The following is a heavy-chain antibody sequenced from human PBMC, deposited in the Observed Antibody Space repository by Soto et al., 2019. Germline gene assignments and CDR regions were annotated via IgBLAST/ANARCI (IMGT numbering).Heavy chain of an antibody. CDR1: GYTFTSYA. V-gene: IGHV1-3*01. Sequence: AASVKVSCKASGYTFTSYAMDWVRQAPGQRLEWMGWINAGNGNTKYSQKFQGRVTITRDTSASTAYMELSSLRSEDTAVYYCAILRGSSSWDAFDIWGQGTMVTVSS. D-gene: IGHD6-13*01. CDR3: AILRGSSSWDAFDI. J-gene: IGHJ3*02. CDR2: INAGNGNT.